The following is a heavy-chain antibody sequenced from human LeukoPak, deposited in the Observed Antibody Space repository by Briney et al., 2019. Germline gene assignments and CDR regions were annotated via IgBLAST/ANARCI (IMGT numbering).Heavy chain of an antibody. V-gene: IGHV3-30*18. D-gene: IGHD2/OR15-2a*01. CDR2: LSYDGTNE. CDR1: GFTFSTYG. Sequence: GGSLRLSCAASGFTFSTYGIHWVRQAPGKGLEWVAVLSYDGTNEHYADYVKGRFTISRDNSKNTLFLQMNSLRAEDTAVYFCAKDRATLTLDYFYGMDVWGQGTTVTVSS. J-gene: IGHJ6*02. CDR3: AKDRATLTLDYFYGMDV.